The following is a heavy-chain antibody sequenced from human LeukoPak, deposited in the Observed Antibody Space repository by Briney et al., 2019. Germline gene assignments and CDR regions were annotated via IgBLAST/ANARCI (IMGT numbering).Heavy chain of an antibody. D-gene: IGHD3-3*01. CDR1: GFILSNYW. CDR3: ATGIFGVDY. V-gene: IGHV3-7*01. J-gene: IGHJ4*02. CDR2: INQDGSAK. Sequence: PGGSLRLSCAASGFILSNYWMTWVRQAPGKGLEWVANINQDGSAKHYVDSVKGRFTISRDIAKNLLYLQMNSLGAEDTAMYYCATGIFGVDYWGQGTLVTVSS.